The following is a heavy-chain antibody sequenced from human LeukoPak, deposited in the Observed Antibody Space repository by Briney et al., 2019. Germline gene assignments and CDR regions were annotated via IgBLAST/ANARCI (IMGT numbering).Heavy chain of an antibody. CDR2: IYYSGST. CDR1: VGSISSSSYY. V-gene: IGHV4-39*07. Sequence: SETLSLTCTVSVGSISSSSYYWGWIRQPPGKGLEWIGSIYYSGSTYYNPSLKSRVTISVDTSKNQFSLMLSSVTAADTAVYYCASSLVEYSSSIIFGYWGQGTLVTVSS. D-gene: IGHD6-6*01. J-gene: IGHJ4*02. CDR3: ASSLVEYSSSIIFGY.